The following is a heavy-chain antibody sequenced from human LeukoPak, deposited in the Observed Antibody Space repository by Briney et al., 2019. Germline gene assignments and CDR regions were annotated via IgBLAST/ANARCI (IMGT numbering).Heavy chain of an antibody. CDR1: GASISNYY. J-gene: IGHJ4*02. CDR3: ARARGGGGSYGHFDY. D-gene: IGHD2-21*02. CDR2: IYITGNT. V-gene: IGHV4-4*07. Sequence: SETLSLTCTVSGASISNYYWTWIRQPAGEGLECIGRIYITGNTNYNPSLKSRVTMSLDTSKNQFSLRLSSVTAADTAVYYCARARGGGGSYGHFDYWGQGTLVTVSS.